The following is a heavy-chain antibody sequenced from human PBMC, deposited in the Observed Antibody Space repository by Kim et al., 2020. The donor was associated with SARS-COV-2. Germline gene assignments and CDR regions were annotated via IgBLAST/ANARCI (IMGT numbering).Heavy chain of an antibody. V-gene: IGHV3-30-3*01. Sequence: GGSLRLSCAASGFTFSSYAMHWVRQAPGKGLEWVAVISYDGSNKYYADSVKGRFTISRDNSKNTLYLQMNSLRAEDTAVYYCARESPYSSRDFDYWGQGTLVTVSS. J-gene: IGHJ4*02. D-gene: IGHD6-13*01. CDR3: ARESPYSSRDFDY. CDR1: GFTFSSYA. CDR2: ISYDGSNK.